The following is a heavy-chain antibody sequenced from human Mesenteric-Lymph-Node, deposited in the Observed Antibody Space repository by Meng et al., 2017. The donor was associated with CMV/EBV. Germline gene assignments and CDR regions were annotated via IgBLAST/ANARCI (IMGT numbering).Heavy chain of an antibody. CDR3: ARGHGPGSFLIDY. Sequence: SCAAFGVTFSCYAIHWLRQAPGRGLEWIDIISTDAITPHYAGSVRGRFTISRDNFKNTVYLELNTLRLDDNAVYYCARGHGPGSFLIDYWGQGTLVTVSS. CDR1: GVTFSCYA. D-gene: IGHD1-26*01. V-gene: IGHV3-30-3*01. CDR2: ISTDAITP. J-gene: IGHJ4*02.